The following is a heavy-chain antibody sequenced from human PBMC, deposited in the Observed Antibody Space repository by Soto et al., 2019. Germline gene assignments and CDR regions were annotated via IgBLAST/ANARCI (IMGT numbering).Heavy chain of an antibody. V-gene: IGHV2-5*02. J-gene: IGHJ4*02. CDR3: AHRKGPLSFQF. Sequence: QITLTESGPTLVKPTQTLTLTCTFSGFSLSSSEVGVGWVRQPPGKALEWLALIYWDDDKQYRPSLRSRLTITKDTSKNQVILTMTNMDPVDTATYYCAHRKGPLSFQFWGQGTLVTVSS. CDR2: IYWDDDK. CDR1: GFSLSSSEVG.